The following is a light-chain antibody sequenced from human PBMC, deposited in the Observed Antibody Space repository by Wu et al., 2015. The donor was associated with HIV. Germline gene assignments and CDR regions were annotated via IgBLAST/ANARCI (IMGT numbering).Light chain of an antibody. J-gene: IGKJ5*01. CDR3: QQRSNSPLT. CDR1: QTVNSY. V-gene: IGKV3-11*01. Sequence: EIVLTQSPGTLSLSPGERATLSCRASQTVNSYLAWYQQRSGQAPRLLIYDSSTRATGIPARFRGSGSGTDFTLTISSVDPEDFAVYYCQQRSNSPLTFGQGTRLEIK. CDR2: DSS.